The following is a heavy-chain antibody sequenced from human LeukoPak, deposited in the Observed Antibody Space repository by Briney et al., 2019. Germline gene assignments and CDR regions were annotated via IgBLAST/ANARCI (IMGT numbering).Heavy chain of an antibody. CDR1: GYTFTGYY. V-gene: IGHV1-2*02. CDR2: INPNSGGT. J-gene: IGHJ3*02. Sequence: ASVKVSCKASGYTFTGYYIHWVRQAPGQGLEWMGWINPNSGGTKYAQKFQGRVAMTRDTSISTAYMELSRLRSDDTAVYYCARDSGLYGSGSDDAFDIWGQGTMVTVSS. D-gene: IGHD3-10*01. CDR3: ARDSGLYGSGSDDAFDI.